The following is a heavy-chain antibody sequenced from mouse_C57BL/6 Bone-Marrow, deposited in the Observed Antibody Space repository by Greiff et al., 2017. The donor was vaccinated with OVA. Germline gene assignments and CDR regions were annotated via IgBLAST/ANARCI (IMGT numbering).Heavy chain of an antibody. CDR2: ISSGGSYT. CDR1: GFTFSSYG. CDR3: ARQRVITTVYYFDY. J-gene: IGHJ2*01. V-gene: IGHV5-6*01. Sequence: EVKLVESGGDLVKPGGSLKLSCAASGFTFSSYGMSWVRQTPDKRLEWVATISSGGSYTYYPDSVKGRFTISRDNAKNTLYLQMSSLKSEDTAMYYCARQRVITTVYYFDYWGQGTTLTVSS. D-gene: IGHD1-1*01.